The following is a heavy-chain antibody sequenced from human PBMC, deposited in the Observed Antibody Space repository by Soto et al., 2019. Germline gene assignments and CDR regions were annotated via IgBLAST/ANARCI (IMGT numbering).Heavy chain of an antibody. J-gene: IGHJ4*02. Sequence: EVQLVESGGGSVKPGGSLRLSCAASGFTFSNALMTWVRQAPGKGLEWVGRVKSKSDGGTTDYAAPVKGRFTISRDDSENTLYLQMNSLKAEDTGMYYCTTGFTGRDYWGQGTLVTVSS. CDR2: VKSKSDGGTT. CDR3: TTGFTGRDY. V-gene: IGHV3-15*01. CDR1: GFTFSNAL. D-gene: IGHD3-10*01.